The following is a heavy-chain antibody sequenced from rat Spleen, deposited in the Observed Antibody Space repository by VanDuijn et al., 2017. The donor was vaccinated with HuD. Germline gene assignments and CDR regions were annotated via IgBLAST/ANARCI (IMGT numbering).Heavy chain of an antibody. V-gene: IGHV6-8*01. D-gene: IGHD1-6*01. J-gene: IGHJ3*01. CDR1: GFTFSNAW. CDR3: ARHSSYVYYGLSSFAF. Sequence: EVQLVETGGSLVQPGKSLKLTCATSGFTFSNAWMHWVRQSPEIQLEWVAQIKAKSNNYATYYAESVKGRFTISRDDSKSIVYLQLNSLKDEDTAIYYCARHSSYVYYGLSSFAFWGQGTLVTVSS. CDR2: IKAKSNNYAT.